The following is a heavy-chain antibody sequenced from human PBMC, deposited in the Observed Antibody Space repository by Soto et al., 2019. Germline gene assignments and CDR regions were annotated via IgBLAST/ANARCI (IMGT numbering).Heavy chain of an antibody. J-gene: IGHJ4*02. D-gene: IGHD6-13*01. CDR3: ARDLSTGAADYYFDY. CDR1: GFTFNNFA. V-gene: IGHV3-30*03. Sequence: GGSLRLSCAASGFTFNNFAMHWVRQAPGKGLEWVAVISYDGGDKYYADSVKGRFTISGDNSKNTLYLQMNGLRAEDTAVYYCARDLSTGAADYYFDYWGQGALVTVSS. CDR2: ISYDGGDK.